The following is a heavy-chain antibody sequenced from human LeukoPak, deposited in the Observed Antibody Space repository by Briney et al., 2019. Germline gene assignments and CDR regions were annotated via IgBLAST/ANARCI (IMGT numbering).Heavy chain of an antibody. Sequence: APVKVSCKASGYTFICYYMYWVRQAPGHGLEWMGFINPSAGNTAYAQKFQGRVTMTRDTSTSTVYMDLTSLRSDDTAVYYCARGKYGDWYFDYWGQGTLVTVSS. CDR3: ARGKYGDWYFDY. V-gene: IGHV1-46*01. J-gene: IGHJ4*02. CDR1: GYTFICYY. CDR2: INPSAGNT. D-gene: IGHD4-17*01.